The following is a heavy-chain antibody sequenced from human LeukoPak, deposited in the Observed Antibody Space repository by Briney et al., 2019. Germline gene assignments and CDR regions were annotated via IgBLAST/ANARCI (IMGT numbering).Heavy chain of an antibody. D-gene: IGHD2-2*02. V-gene: IGHV4-39*01. CDR2: IYYSGSA. J-gene: IGHJ5*02. Sequence: SETLSLTCTVSGGSISNNSYFWGWIRQPPGKGLEWIGSIYYSGSAYYNPSLKSRVTISVDTSKNRFSLKLTSVTASDTAVYYCARHQRDVVVVPAAIRVYNWFDPWGQGTLVTVSS. CDR1: GGSISNNSYF. CDR3: ARHQRDVVVVPAAIRVYNWFDP.